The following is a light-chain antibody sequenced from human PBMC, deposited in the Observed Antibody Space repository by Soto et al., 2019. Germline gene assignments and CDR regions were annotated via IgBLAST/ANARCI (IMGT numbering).Light chain of an antibody. V-gene: IGKV3D-15*01. J-gene: IGKJ5*01. CDR3: QQYNNWPIT. CDR2: GAS. Sequence: EIVLTQSPGTLSLSPGERATLSCRASQSVTSSYLAWYQQKRGQAPRLLIYGASIRATGIPDRFSGSGSGTEFTLTISSLQSEDFAVYYCQQYNNWPITFGQGTRLEIK. CDR1: QSVTSS.